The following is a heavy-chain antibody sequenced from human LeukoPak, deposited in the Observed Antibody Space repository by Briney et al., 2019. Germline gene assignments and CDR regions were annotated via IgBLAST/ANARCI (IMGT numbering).Heavy chain of an antibody. V-gene: IGHV3-21*01. CDR1: GFTFSSYS. CDR2: ISSSSSYI. D-gene: IGHD2-15*01. Sequence: GGSLRLSSAASGFTFSSYSMNWVRQAPGKGLEWVSSISSSSSYIYYADSVKGRFTISRDNAKNSLYLQMNSLRAEDTAVYYCARVEDADAFDIWGEGTMVTDSS. CDR3: ARVEDADAFDI. J-gene: IGHJ3*02.